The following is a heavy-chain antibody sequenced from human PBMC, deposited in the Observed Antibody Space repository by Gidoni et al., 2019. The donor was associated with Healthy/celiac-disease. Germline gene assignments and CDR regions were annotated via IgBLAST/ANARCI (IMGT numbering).Heavy chain of an antibody. CDR1: GGSFSGYY. CDR3: ARGVGYCSSTSCPLDY. Sequence: QVQLQQWGAGLLKPSETLSLPCAVYGGSFSGYYWSWIRQPPGKGLEWIGEINHSGSTNYNQSLKSRVTISVDTSKNQFSLKLSSVTAADTDVYYCARGVGYCSSTSCPLDYWGQGTLVTVSS. J-gene: IGHJ4*02. V-gene: IGHV4-34*01. D-gene: IGHD2-2*01. CDR2: INHSGST.